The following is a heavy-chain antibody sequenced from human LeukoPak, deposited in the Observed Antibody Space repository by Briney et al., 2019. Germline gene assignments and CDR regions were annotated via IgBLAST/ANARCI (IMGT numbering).Heavy chain of an antibody. CDR3: AKGDYYGSGSYIDY. D-gene: IGHD3-10*01. Sequence: GGSLRLSCAASGFTFSSYAMSWVRRAPGKGLEWVSAISGSGGSTYYADSVKGRFTISRDNSKNTLYLQMNSLRAEDTAVYYCAKGDYYGSGSYIDYWGQGTLVTVSS. CDR1: GFTFSSYA. CDR2: ISGSGGST. J-gene: IGHJ4*02. V-gene: IGHV3-23*01.